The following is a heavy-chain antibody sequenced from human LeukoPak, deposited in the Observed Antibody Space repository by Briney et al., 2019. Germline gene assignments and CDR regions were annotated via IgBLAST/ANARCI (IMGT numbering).Heavy chain of an antibody. CDR3: AKWGDYDILTGYYDSDY. D-gene: IGHD3-9*01. J-gene: IGHJ4*02. CDR2: IGGRDSGT. V-gene: IGHV3-23*01. CDR1: GFIFSNYA. Sequence: GASLRLSCAASGFIFSNYAMSWVRQAPGKGLEWVLAIGGRDSGTYYADSVRGRFTVSRDDPKNTLYLQMNTLRAEDTAVYYCAKWGDYDILTGYYDSDYWGQGTLVTVSS.